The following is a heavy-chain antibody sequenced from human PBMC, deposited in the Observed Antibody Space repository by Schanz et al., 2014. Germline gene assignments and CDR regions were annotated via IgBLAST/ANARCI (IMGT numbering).Heavy chain of an antibody. CDR3: ARDKSEHHLLFFDF. V-gene: IGHV1-2*02. Sequence: QVQLVQSGAEVKKPGASVKVSCQTSGYTFTGYYLHWVRQIPTQGLEWVGWINPLNGGTNYAQKFQGRVSMTRDTSINTAYMELSSLTSADTAIYFCARDKSEHHLLFFDFWGQGALXTVSP. CDR1: GYTFTGYY. CDR2: INPLNGGT. J-gene: IGHJ4*02.